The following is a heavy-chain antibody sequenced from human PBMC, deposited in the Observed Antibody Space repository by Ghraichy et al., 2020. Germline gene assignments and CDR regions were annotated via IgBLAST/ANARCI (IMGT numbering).Heavy chain of an antibody. CDR3: ARVSLGYRSSWYFFDF. D-gene: IGHD6-13*01. CDR2: ISGSGSSI. CDR1: GFSISGYG. V-gene: IGHV3-21*01. Sequence: GESLNISCAASGFSISGYGFNWVRQAPGKGLEWVSSISGSGSSIFHADSLKGRFTISRDDANNSVYLQMNNLRVEDTAVYFCARVSLGYRSSWYFFDFWGQGTLVTVSS. J-gene: IGHJ4*02.